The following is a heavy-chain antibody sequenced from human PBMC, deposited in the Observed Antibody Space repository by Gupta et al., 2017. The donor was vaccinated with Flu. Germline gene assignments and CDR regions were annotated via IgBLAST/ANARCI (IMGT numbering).Heavy chain of an antibody. Sequence: QVQLQQSGPGLVKPSQTLSLTCAISGDSVSCNSAAWNWIRQSPSRGLEWLGRTYYRSKWYNDYAVSVKSRITINPDTSKNQFSLQLNSVTPEDTAVYYCAREDCSSTSCHYENYYYGMDVWGQGTTVTVSS. D-gene: IGHD2-2*01. V-gene: IGHV6-1*01. CDR3: AREDCSSTSCHYENYYYGMDV. J-gene: IGHJ6*02. CDR2: TYYRSKWYN. CDR1: GDSVSCNSAA.